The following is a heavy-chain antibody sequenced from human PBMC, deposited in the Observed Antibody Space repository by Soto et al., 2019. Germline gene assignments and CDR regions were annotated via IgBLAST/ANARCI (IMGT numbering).Heavy chain of an antibody. CDR1: GGSISSSSYY. CDR3: ARQSVGATYRWFDP. J-gene: IGHJ5*02. CDR2: IYYSGST. D-gene: IGHD1-26*01. V-gene: IGHV4-39*01. Sequence: LSLTCTVSGGSISSSSYYWGWIRQPPGKGLEWIGGIYYSGSTYYNPSLKSRVTISVDTSKNQFSLKLSSVTAADTAVYYCARQSVGATYRWFDPWGQGTLVTVSS.